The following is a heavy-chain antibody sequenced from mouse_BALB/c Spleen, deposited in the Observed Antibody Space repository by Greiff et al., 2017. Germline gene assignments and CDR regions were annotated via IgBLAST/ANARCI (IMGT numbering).Heavy chain of an antibody. D-gene: IGHD2-4*01. CDR3: VRNDDDFYYFDY. CDR2: IWTGGGT. V-gene: IGHV2-9-2*01. CDR1: GFSLTSYD. J-gene: IGHJ2*01. Sequence: VQLQESGPGLVAPSQSLSITCTVSGFSLTSYDISWIRQPPGKGLEWLGVIWTGGGTNYNSAFMSRLSISKDNSKSQVFLKMNSLQTDDTAIYYCVRNDDDFYYFDYWGQGTTLTVSS.